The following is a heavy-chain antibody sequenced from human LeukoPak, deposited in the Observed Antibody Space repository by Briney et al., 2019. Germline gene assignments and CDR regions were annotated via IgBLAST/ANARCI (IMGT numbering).Heavy chain of an antibody. J-gene: IGHJ5*02. CDR2: IYYSGST. V-gene: IGHV4-59*08. CDR1: GDSISSYY. CDR3: ARWGILTGSFHWFDP. Sequence: SETLSLTCTVSGDSISSYYWSWIRQPPGKGLEWIGYIYYSGSTNYNPSLKSRVTISVDTSKNQFSLKLSSVTAADTAVYYCARWGILTGSFHWFDPWGQGTLVTVSS. D-gene: IGHD3-9*01.